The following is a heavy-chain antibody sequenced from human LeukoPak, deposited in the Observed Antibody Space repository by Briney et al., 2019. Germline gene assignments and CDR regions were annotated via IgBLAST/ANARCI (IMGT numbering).Heavy chain of an antibody. D-gene: IGHD3-22*01. Sequence: SETLSLTCTVSGGSMSSNYWSWIRQPPGKGLEWIGYIYYSGSTNYNPSLKSRVSISVDASKNQFSLRLNSVTAADTAVYFCARGPYSYDSSGAFDIWGQGTMVTVSS. CDR3: ARGPYSYDSSGAFDI. J-gene: IGHJ3*02. CDR1: GGSMSSNY. CDR2: IYYSGST. V-gene: IGHV4-59*08.